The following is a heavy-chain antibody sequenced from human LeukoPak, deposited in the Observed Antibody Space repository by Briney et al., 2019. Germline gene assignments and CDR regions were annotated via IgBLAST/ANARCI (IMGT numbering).Heavy chain of an antibody. CDR3: AREGYYGSGSPPSLYFDY. Sequence: GGSLRLSCAASGFTFRNYVIHWVRQAPGKGLEWVAVTSSDLNVKLYADSVKGQFTISRDNSGSTLYLQMNSLRPEDTAIYYCAREGYYGSGSPPSLYFDYWGQGTLVTVSS. J-gene: IGHJ4*02. D-gene: IGHD3-10*01. CDR2: TSSDLNVK. V-gene: IGHV3-30-3*01. CDR1: GFTFRNYV.